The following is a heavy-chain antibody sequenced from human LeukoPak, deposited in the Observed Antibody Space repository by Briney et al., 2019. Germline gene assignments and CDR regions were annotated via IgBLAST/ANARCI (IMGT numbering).Heavy chain of an antibody. Sequence: GRSLRLSCAASGFTFSSYGMHWVRQAPGKGLEWVAVISYDGSNKYYADSVKGRFTISRDNSKNTLYLQMNSLRAEDTAVYYCAKEDSDSSGYYPEGYYGMDVWGQGTTVTVSS. CDR1: GFTFSSYG. CDR3: AKEDSDSSGYYPEGYYGMDV. V-gene: IGHV3-30*18. CDR2: ISYDGSNK. D-gene: IGHD3-22*01. J-gene: IGHJ6*02.